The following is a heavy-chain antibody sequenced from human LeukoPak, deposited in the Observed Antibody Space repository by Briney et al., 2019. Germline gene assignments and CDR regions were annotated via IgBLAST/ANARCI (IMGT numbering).Heavy chain of an antibody. V-gene: IGHV1-18*01. CDR3: ARDYPVIVGATTDYFDY. D-gene: IGHD1-26*01. CDR2: ISAYNGNT. Sequence: SVKVSCKASGYTFTSYGISWVRQAPGQGLEWMGWISAYNGNTNYAQKLQGRVTMTTDTSTSTAYMELRSLRSDDTAVYYCARDYPVIVGATTDYFDYWGQGTLVTVSS. CDR1: GYTFTSYG. J-gene: IGHJ4*02.